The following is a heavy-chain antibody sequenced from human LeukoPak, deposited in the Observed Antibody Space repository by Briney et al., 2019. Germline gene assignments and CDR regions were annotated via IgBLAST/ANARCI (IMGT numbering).Heavy chain of an antibody. V-gene: IGHV1-18*04. CDR1: GYTFTGYY. CDR2: ISAYNGNT. CDR3: ARISPPTYYMDV. D-gene: IGHD3-3*02. Sequence: ASVKVSCKASGYTFTGYYMHWVRQAPGQGLEWMGWISAYNGNTNYAQKLQGRVTMTTDTSTSTAYMELRSLRSDDTAVYYCARISPPTYYMDVWGKGTTVTVSS. J-gene: IGHJ6*03.